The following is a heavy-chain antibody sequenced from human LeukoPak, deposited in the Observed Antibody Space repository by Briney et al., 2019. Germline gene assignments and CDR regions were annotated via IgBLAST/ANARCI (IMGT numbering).Heavy chain of an antibody. J-gene: IGHJ3*02. CDR3: AKRYCSGGSCYPDAFDI. V-gene: IGHV4-59*08. CDR2: IYYSGST. Sequence: PSETLSLTCTVSGGSISTYYWSWTRQPPGKGLEWIGYIYYSGSTNYNPALKSRVTISVDTSKNQFSLKLSSVTAADTAVYYCAKRYCSGGSCYPDAFDIWGQGTMVTVSS. CDR1: GGSISTYY. D-gene: IGHD2-15*01.